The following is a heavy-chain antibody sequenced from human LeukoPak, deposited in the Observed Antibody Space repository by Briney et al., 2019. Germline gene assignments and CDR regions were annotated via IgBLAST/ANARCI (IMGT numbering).Heavy chain of an antibody. CDR3: ARDDILTGYSP. CDR1: GGSISSSNW. Sequence: PSETLSLTCAVSGGSISSSNWWSWVRQPPGKGLEWIGEIYHSGSTNYNPSLKSRVTISVDTSKNQFSLKLSSVTAADTAVYYCARDDILTGYSPWGQGTLVTVSS. V-gene: IGHV4-4*02. D-gene: IGHD3-9*01. CDR2: IYHSGST. J-gene: IGHJ5*02.